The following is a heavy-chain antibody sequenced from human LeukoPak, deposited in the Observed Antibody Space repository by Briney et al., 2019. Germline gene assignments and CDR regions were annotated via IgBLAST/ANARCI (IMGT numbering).Heavy chain of an antibody. CDR3: ARAGGITIFGNWFDP. CDR1: GYTFTGYY. D-gene: IGHD3-3*01. V-gene: IGHV1-2*02. CDR2: INPNSGGT. J-gene: IGHJ5*02. Sequence: ASVKVSCKASGYTFTGYYMHWLRQAPGQGLEWMGWINPNSGGTNYAQKFQGRVTMTRDTSISTAYMELSRLRSDDTAVYYCARAGGITIFGNWFDPWGQGTLVTVSS.